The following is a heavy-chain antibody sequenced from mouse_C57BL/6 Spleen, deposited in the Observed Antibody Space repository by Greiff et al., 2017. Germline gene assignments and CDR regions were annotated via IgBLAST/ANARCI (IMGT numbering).Heavy chain of an antibody. J-gene: IGHJ2*01. CDR3: TRSDYGSSYYWYFDY. V-gene: IGHV1-15*01. CDR1: GYTFTDYE. D-gene: IGHD1-1*01. Sequence: VQLQQSGAELVRPGASVTLSCKASGYTFTDYEMHWVKQTPVHGLEWIGAIDPETGGTASNQKFKGKAILTADKSSSTAYMELRSLTSDDSAVYYCTRSDYGSSYYWYFDYWGQGTTLTVSS. CDR2: IDPETGGT.